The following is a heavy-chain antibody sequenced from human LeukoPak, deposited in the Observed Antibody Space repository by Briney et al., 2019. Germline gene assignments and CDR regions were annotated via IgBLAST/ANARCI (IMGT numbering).Heavy chain of an antibody. Sequence: SETLSLPCTGSGGPISSYYWSWVRQPPRKGLEWIGYIYYSGSTKYNPALKSRVTISVDTSKNQFSLKLSSVTAADTAVYYCARLQHSGSDGFDLWGRGTLVTVSS. CDR3: ARLQHSGSDGFDL. J-gene: IGHJ2*01. CDR1: GGPISSYY. D-gene: IGHD1-26*01. V-gene: IGHV4-59*08. CDR2: IYYSGST.